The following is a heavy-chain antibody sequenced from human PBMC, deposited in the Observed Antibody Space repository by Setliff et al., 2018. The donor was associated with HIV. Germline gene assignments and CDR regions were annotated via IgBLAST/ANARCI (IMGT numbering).Heavy chain of an antibody. CDR2: ISSSSSYI. CDR3: ARDLTMTYYYDRSGPEEFDY. J-gene: IGHJ4*02. CDR1: GFTFSSYS. D-gene: IGHD3-22*01. V-gene: IGHV3-21*01. Sequence: GGSLRLSCAASGFTFSSYSMNWVRQAPGKGLEWVSSISSSSSYIYYADSVKGRFTISRDNAKNSLYLQMNSLRAEDTAVYYCARDLTMTYYYDRSGPEEFDYWGQGTLVTVSS.